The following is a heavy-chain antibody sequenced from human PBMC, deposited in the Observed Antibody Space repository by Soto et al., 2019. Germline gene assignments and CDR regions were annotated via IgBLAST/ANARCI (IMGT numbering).Heavy chain of an antibody. Sequence: PSETLSLTCAVSGGSISSGGYSWSWIRQPPGKGLEWIGYIYHSGSTYYNPSLKSRVTISIDRSKNQFSLKLSSVTAADTAVYYCARYYYDSSGPFDPWGQGTLVTVSS. V-gene: IGHV4-30-2*01. J-gene: IGHJ5*02. CDR3: ARYYYDSSGPFDP. D-gene: IGHD3-22*01. CDR2: IYHSGST. CDR1: GGSISSGGYS.